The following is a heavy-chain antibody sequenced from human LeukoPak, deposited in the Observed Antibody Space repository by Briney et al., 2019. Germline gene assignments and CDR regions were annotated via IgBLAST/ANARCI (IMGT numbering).Heavy chain of an antibody. V-gene: IGHV4-39*01. CDR2: IYYSGST. Sequence: SETLSLTCTVSGGSISSSSYYWGWIRQPPGKGREWIGSIYYSGSTYYDPSLKSRVTISVDTSKNQFSLKLSSVTAADTAVYYCAYSRVTTRRRFDYWGQGTLVTVSS. J-gene: IGHJ4*02. D-gene: IGHD4-17*01. CDR3: AYSRVTTRRRFDY. CDR1: GGSISSSSYY.